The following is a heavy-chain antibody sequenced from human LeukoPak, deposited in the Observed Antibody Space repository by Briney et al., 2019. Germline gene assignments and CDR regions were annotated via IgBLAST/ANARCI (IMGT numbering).Heavy chain of an antibody. V-gene: IGHV1-2*02. Sequence: ASVKVSCKASGYTFTGYYMHWMRQAPGQGLEWMGWINPNSGGTNYAQKFQGRVTMTRDTSISTAYMELSRLRSDDTAVYYCARDSASWYWDFDYWGQGTLVTVSS. J-gene: IGHJ4*02. D-gene: IGHD6-13*01. CDR2: INPNSGGT. CDR3: ARDSASWYWDFDY. CDR1: GYTFTGYY.